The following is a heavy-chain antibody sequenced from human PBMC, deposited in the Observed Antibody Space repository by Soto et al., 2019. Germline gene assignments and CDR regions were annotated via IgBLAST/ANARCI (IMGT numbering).Heavy chain of an antibody. CDR2: INPNSGGT. CDR1: GYTFTGYY. Sequence: QVQLVQSGAEVKKPGASVKVSCKASGYTFTGYYMHWVRQAPGQGLEWWGWINPNSGGTNYAQKFQGWVTMTRDTSISTAYMELSRLRSDDTAVYYCARVSNYGSGSYYNVYYGMDVWGQGTTVTVSS. D-gene: IGHD3-10*01. CDR3: ARVSNYGSGSYYNVYYGMDV. J-gene: IGHJ6*02. V-gene: IGHV1-2*04.